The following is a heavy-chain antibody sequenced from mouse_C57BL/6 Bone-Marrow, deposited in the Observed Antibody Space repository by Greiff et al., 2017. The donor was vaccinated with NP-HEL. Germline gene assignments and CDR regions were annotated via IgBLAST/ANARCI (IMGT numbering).Heavy chain of an antibody. CDR1: GYTFTSYW. CDR2: IYPGSGST. V-gene: IGHV1-55*01. CDR3: ARRNCPLLKDWYLEV. D-gene: IGHD6-1*01. J-gene: IGHJ1*03. Sequence: VQLQQPGAELVKPGASVKMSCKASGYTFTSYWITWVKQRPGRGLEWIGDIYPGSGSTNYNEKFKSKATLTVDTSSSTAYMQLSSLTSEDSAVYDRARRNCPLLKDWYLEVRGTGTKGTVTS.